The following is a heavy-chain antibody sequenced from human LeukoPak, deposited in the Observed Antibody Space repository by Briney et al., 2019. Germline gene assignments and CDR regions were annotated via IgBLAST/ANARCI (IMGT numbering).Heavy chain of an antibody. CDR1: GFTFSDYY. V-gene: IGHV3-11*01. Sequence: GGSLRLSCVASGFTFSDYYKGWIRQAPGKGLEWVSYITSSGSAKHYADSVKGRFTISRDNAKNLLYLQMNSLRAEDTAVYYCVVPCSSTSCYIYWGQGTLVTVSS. J-gene: IGHJ4*02. CDR3: VVPCSSTSCYIY. CDR2: ITSSGSAK. D-gene: IGHD2-2*02.